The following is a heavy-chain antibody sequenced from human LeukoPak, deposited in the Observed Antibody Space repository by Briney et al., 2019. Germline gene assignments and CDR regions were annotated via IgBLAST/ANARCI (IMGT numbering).Heavy chain of an antibody. CDR1: GYTFTGYY. CDR2: INPNSGGT. CDR3: ARDTNIPESETFHY. Sequence: GASVKVSCKASGYTFTGYYMHWVRQAPGQGLEWMGWINPNSGGTNYAQKFQGRLTMTRDTSISTAYMELSGLRSDDTAVYYCARDTNIPESETFHYWGQGTLVTVSP. D-gene: IGHD2-2*02. J-gene: IGHJ4*02. V-gene: IGHV1-2*02.